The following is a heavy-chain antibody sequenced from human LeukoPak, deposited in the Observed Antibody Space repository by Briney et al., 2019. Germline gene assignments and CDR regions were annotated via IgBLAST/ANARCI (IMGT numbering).Heavy chain of an antibody. CDR3: ARVVGTSRLAKKVSWFDT. CDR1: GGSISNYV. D-gene: IGHD1-26*01. J-gene: IGHJ5*02. Sequence: PSETLSLTCTVSGGSISNYVWSWIRQPPGKGLEWIGYIYSGGSTNYNPSLKSRVTISVDTFKNQFSLKVNSVTAADTAVYYCARVVGTSRLAKKVSWFDTWGQGTLVTVYS. V-gene: IGHV4-59*01. CDR2: IYSGGST.